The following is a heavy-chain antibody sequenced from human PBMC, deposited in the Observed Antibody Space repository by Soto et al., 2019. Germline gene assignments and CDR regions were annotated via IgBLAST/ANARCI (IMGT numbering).Heavy chain of an antibody. CDR3: VRAAGYSGNDYVYYYGMDV. V-gene: IGHV3-33*01. J-gene: IGHJ6*02. CDR1: GFTFRNYG. CDR2: VWYDGGNK. Sequence: QVQLVESGGGVVQPGRSLRHSCAASGFTFRNYGMHWVRQAPAKGLEWVSLVWYDGGNKNNVDSVKGLFTISRDNSKHTLYLQMNSLRDEDTALYYCVRAAGYSGNDYVYYYGMDVWGQGTTVTVSS. D-gene: IGHD5-12*01.